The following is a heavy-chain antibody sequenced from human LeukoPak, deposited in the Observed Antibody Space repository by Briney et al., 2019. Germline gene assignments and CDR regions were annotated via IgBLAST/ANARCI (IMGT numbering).Heavy chain of an antibody. CDR1: GGSISSSSHY. CDR3: ARGYSGYDGFDP. V-gene: IGHV4-39*07. CDR2: IYYSGST. Sequence: SETLSLTCTVSGGSISSSSHYWGWIRQPPGKGLEWIGSIYYSGSTYYNPSLKSRVTISVDTSKNQFSLKLSSVTAADTAVYYCARGYSGYDGFDPWGQGTLVTVSS. J-gene: IGHJ5*02. D-gene: IGHD5-12*01.